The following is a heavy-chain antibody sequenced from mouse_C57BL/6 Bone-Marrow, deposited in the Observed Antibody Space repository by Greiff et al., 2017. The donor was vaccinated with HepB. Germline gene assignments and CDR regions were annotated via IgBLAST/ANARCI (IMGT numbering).Heavy chain of an antibody. J-gene: IGHJ4*01. D-gene: IGHD3-3*01. CDR1: GFTFSSYG. CDR2: ISGGGSYT. V-gene: IGHV5-6*02. Sequence: DVMLVESGGDLVKPGGSLKLSCAASGFTFSSYGMSWVRQTPDKRLEWVATISGGGSYTYYPDSVKGRFTISRDNAKNTLYLQMSSLKSEDTAMYYCARRGHYYAMDYWGQGTSVTVSS. CDR3: ARRGHYYAMDY.